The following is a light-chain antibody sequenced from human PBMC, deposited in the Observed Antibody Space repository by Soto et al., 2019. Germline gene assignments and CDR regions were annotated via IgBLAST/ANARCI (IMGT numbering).Light chain of an antibody. CDR3: QSYDSLLRRV. CDR1: SSNIGAGYD. J-gene: IGLJ2*01. Sequence: QSVLTQPPSVSGAPGQRVTISCTGSSSNIGAGYDEHWYQQLPGTAPKLLIYGSSNRPSGVPDRFSGSKSGTSSSLAITGLQAVDEADYYCQSYDSLLRRVFGRGTKVTVL. V-gene: IGLV1-40*01. CDR2: GSS.